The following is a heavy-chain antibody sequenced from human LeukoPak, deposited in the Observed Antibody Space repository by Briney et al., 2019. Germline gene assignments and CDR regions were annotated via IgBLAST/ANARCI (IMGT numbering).Heavy chain of an antibody. V-gene: IGHV1-8*01. Sequence: ASVKVSCKASGYTFTSYDINWVRQATGQGLEWMGWMNPNSGNTGYAQKFQGRVTITRNTSISTAYMELSSLRSEDTAVYYCARAPRTRPIQFDPWGQGTLVTVSS. CDR3: ARAPRTRPIQFDP. J-gene: IGHJ5*02. CDR1: GYTFTSYD. D-gene: IGHD2-2*01. CDR2: MNPNSGNT.